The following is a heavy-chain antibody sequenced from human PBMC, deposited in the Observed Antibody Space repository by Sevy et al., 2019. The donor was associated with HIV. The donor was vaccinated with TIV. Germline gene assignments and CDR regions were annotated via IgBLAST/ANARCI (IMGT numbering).Heavy chain of an antibody. CDR1: GFTVSSNY. V-gene: IGHV3-53*01. CDR2: IYSGGST. D-gene: IGHD2-15*01. CDR3: AREQRRYCSGGSCYSTYYFDY. J-gene: IGHJ4*02. Sequence: GGSLRLSCAASGFTVSSNYMSWVRQAPGKGLEWVSVIYSGGSTYYVDSVKGRFTISRDNSKNTLYLQMNSLRAEDTAVYYCAREQRRYCSGGSCYSTYYFDYWGQGTLVTVSS.